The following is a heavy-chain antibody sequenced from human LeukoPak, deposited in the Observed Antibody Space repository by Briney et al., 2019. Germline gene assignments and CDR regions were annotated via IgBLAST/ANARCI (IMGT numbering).Heavy chain of an antibody. V-gene: IGHV1-18*01. Sequence: GASVKVSCKASGYTFTSYGISWVRQAPGQGLEWMGWISAYNGNTNYAQKLQGRVTITRDTSASTAYMELSSLRSGDTAVYYCAREIIDCGGDCYHYYGMVVWGQGTTVTVSS. CDR1: GYTFTSYG. J-gene: IGHJ6*02. D-gene: IGHD2-21*02. CDR2: ISAYNGNT. CDR3: AREIIDCGGDCYHYYGMVV.